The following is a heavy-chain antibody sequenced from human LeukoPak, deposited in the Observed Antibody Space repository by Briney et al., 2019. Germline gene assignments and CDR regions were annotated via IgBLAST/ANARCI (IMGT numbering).Heavy chain of an antibody. D-gene: IGHD3-3*01. CDR3: ARAMLRFLEWSYGMDV. J-gene: IGHJ6*02. Sequence: GGSLRLSCAASGFTFSSYWMSWVRQAPGKGLEWVANIKQDGSEKYYVDSVKGRFTISRDNAKNSLYLQMNSLRAEDTAVYYCARAMLRFLEWSYGMDVRGQGTTVTVSS. CDR2: IKQDGSEK. CDR1: GFTFSSYW. V-gene: IGHV3-7*01.